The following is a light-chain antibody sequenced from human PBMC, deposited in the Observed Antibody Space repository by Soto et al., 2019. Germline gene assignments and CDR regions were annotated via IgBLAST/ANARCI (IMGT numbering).Light chain of an antibody. CDR2: DAS. CDR3: QQLRNEFYT. CDR1: QDLAMF. Sequence: EIVLIQSPATLSWSPGARATLSCRASQDLAMFLAWYQQKPGQPPRLLIHDASNMAAGIPARCYGSGSGTDFTLTVSALAPEDFASDYGQQLRNEFYTFGQWTRLEI. V-gene: IGKV3-11*01. J-gene: IGKJ2*01.